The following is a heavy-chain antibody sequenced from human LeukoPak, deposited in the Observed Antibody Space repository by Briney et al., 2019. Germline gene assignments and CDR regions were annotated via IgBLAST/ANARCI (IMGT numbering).Heavy chain of an antibody. D-gene: IGHD3-3*01. CDR3: ARGVYDFWSGYYSYYYYGMDV. CDR1: GGSISSYY. V-gene: IGHV4-59*01. CDR2: IHYSGST. J-gene: IGHJ6*02. Sequence: SETLSLTCTVSGGSISSYYWSWIRQPPGKGLEWIGYIHYSGSTNYNPSLKSRVTISVDTSKNQFSLKLSSVTAADTAVYYCARGVYDFWSGYYSYYYYGMDVWGQGTTVTVSS.